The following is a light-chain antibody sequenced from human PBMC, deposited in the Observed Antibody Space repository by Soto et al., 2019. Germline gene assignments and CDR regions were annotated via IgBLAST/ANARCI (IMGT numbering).Light chain of an antibody. Sequence: ELVRTQSPATLSVSPGERATLSGRATQSISSNLAWYKQRPGQAPSLLIYRASARATGTPARFSGSGSGTEFTLTITSLKSEDFALYYCQQYQNLWTFGQGTKVDIK. CDR1: QSISSN. CDR2: RAS. J-gene: IGKJ1*01. V-gene: IGKV3-15*01. CDR3: QQYQNLWT.